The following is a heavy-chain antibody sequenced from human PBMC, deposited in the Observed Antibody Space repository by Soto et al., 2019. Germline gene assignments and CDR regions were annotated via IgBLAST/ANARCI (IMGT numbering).Heavy chain of an antibody. D-gene: IGHD3-9*01. Sequence: SETLSLTCTVSGDSISNYYWNWIRQPPGKGLEWIGYIYYSGSTNYNPSLKSRVTISIDTSKNQFSLKLSSVTAADTAVYYCARVYYDILTGTENDAFDIWGQGTMVTVS. CDR2: IYYSGST. J-gene: IGHJ3*02. CDR1: GDSISNYY. CDR3: ARVYYDILTGTENDAFDI. V-gene: IGHV4-59*01.